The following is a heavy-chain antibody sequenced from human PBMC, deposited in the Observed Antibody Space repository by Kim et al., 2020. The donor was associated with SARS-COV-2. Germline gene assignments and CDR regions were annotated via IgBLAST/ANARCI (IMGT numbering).Heavy chain of an antibody. CDR1: GYTFTSYG. CDR3: ARDSGYSSGWYRPQPKNHFDY. J-gene: IGHJ4*02. D-gene: IGHD6-19*01. V-gene: IGHV1-18*01. Sequence: ASVKVSCKASGYTFTSYGISWVRQAPGQGLEWMGWISAYNGNTNYAQKLQGRVTMTTDTSTSTAYMELRSLRSDDTAVYYCARDSGYSSGWYRPQPKNHFDYWGQGTLVTVSS. CDR2: ISAYNGNT.